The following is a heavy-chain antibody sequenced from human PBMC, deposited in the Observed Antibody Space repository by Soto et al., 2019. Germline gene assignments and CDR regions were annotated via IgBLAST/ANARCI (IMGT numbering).Heavy chain of an antibody. D-gene: IGHD3-22*01. V-gene: IGHV1-18*01. CDR2: ISGYNGNT. CDR3: ARSPIVVVMGYYYGMDV. Sequence: ASVKVSCKASGYTFTNYGFSWVRQAPGQGIKRMGWISGYNGNTKYAEKFQGRVTMTTDTSTSTAHMELRSLRSEDTAVYYCARSPIVVVMGYYYGMDVWGQGTTVTVSS. CDR1: GYTFTNYG. J-gene: IGHJ6*02.